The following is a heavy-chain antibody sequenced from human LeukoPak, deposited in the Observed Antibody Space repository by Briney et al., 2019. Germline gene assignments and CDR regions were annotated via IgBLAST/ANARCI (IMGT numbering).Heavy chain of an antibody. CDR2: ISGSGGST. Sequence: GGSLRLSCATSGFTFSSYAMSWVRQAPGKGLEWVSAISGSGGSTYYADSVKGRFTISRDNSKNTLYLQMNSLRAEDTAVYYCAKGYDFWSGPFDYWGQGTLVTVSS. CDR1: GFTFSSYA. J-gene: IGHJ4*02. V-gene: IGHV3-23*01. D-gene: IGHD3-3*01. CDR3: AKGYDFWSGPFDY.